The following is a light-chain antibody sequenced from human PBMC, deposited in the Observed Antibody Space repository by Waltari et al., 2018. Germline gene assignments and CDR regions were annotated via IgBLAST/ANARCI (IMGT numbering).Light chain of an antibody. Sequence: DIQMTQSPSSLSESVGDRVNITCQTSQDIGTLLNWYQQKPGKAPKLLMSGVSDSETGVPSRFSGSGSGTHFIFTVSSLQPEDVATYFCQQYKTLPYTFGQGTRLDIK. V-gene: IGKV1-33*01. CDR1: QDIGTL. CDR2: GVS. J-gene: IGKJ2*01. CDR3: QQYKTLPYT.